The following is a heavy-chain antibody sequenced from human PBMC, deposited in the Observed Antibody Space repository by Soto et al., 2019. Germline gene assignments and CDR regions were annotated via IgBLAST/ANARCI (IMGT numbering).Heavy chain of an antibody. CDR3: ARLRRGAFDP. V-gene: IGHV4-31*03. Sequence: QVQLQESGPGVVKASQTLSLTCTVSGDSISRGGFYWGWVRHRPGKGLEWIGDIYYDGSIFYNPSLKSRTYISSDKSKNAFFLRLSSVSATDTAVYYCARLRRGAFDPWGQGTPVTVSS. J-gene: IGHJ5*02. CDR1: GDSISRGGFY. CDR2: IYYDGSI.